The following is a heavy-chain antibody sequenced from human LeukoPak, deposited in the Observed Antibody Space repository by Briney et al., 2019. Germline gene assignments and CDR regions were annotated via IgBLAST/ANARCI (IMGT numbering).Heavy chain of an antibody. CDR2: VFDTGGT. V-gene: IGHV4-59*01. CDR1: GASISGNY. J-gene: IGHJ4*02. Sequence: AETLSLTCTVSGASISGNYWTWIRQPPGRGRDYIGHVFDTGGTNYSPSFKGRVTISVDTSKSPFFLKLTSLTPPDTPVYACSRAVAVAGTFKFDFWGQGTLVTVSS. D-gene: IGHD6-19*01. CDR3: SRAVAVAGTFKFDF.